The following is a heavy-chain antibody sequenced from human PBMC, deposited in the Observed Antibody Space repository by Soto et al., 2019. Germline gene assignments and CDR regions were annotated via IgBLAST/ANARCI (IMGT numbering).Heavy chain of an antibody. Sequence: EVQLVESGGVLVKPGGSLRLSCAASGFTISSYSMNWVRQAPGKALEWVSSMSTTSSYIYYAASVKGRFSIARDNYMNSLYLQMNRLSAQDTYVDDGARDRGEVDYWSKGTLVTVSS. D-gene: IGHD4-17*01. CDR2: MSTTSSYI. V-gene: IGHV3-21*01. CDR1: GFTISSYS. J-gene: IGHJ4*02. CDR3: ARDRGEVDY.